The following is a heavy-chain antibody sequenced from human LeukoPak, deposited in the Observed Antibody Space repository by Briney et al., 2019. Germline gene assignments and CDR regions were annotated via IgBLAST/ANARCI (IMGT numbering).Heavy chain of an antibody. V-gene: IGHV4-34*01. Sequence: SETLSLTCAVYGGPFSGYYWSWIRQPPGKGLECIGEINHSGSTNYNPSLKSRLTISVDTSKNQFSLRLSSVTAADTAVYYCARSSGWYRKTYYFDYWGQGTLVTVSS. CDR1: GGPFSGYY. CDR2: INHSGST. D-gene: IGHD6-19*01. CDR3: ARSSGWYRKTYYFDY. J-gene: IGHJ4*02.